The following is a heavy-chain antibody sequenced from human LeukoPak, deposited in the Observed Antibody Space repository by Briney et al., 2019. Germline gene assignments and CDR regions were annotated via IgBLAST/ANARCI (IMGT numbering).Heavy chain of an antibody. D-gene: IGHD3-22*01. Sequence: ASVKASCKASGYTFTRFDINWVRQTTGQVLEWMGWMNPNSGNKGYAQKFQGRFTMTTNTSTSTAYMELTSLTSEDTAVYYCARGQKSSGYWFDPWGQGTLVTVSS. J-gene: IGHJ5*02. CDR3: ARGQKSSGYWFDP. V-gene: IGHV1-8*01. CDR1: GYTFTRFD. CDR2: MNPNSGNK.